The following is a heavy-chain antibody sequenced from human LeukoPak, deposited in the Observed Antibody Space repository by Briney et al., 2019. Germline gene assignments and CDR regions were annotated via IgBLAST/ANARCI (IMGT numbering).Heavy chain of an antibody. CDR1: GYTFTGYY. J-gene: IGHJ4*02. CDR3: ARGGKGVAVAYDY. V-gene: IGHV1-2*02. Sequence: ASVKVSCKASGYTFTGYYMHWVRQAPGQGLEWMGWINPNSGGTNYAQKFQGRVTMTRDTSISTAYMELRSLRSDDTAVYYCARGGKGVAVAYDYWGQGTLVTVSS. D-gene: IGHD6-19*01. CDR2: INPNSGGT.